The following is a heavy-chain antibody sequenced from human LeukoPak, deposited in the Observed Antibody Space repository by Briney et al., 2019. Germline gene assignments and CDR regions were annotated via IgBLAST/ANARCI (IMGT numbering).Heavy chain of an antibody. CDR3: ARAIRGSAVDTGDR. CDR2: IKNDGSEE. Sequence: PGGSLRLSCAASGFTFSRYWMRWVRQAPGKGLEGVANIKNDGSEEYYVDSVKGRFTISRDNARNSLYLQMNSLTGEDTAVYYCARAIRGSAVDTGDRWGQGTLVTVSS. D-gene: IGHD3-10*01. J-gene: IGHJ4*02. V-gene: IGHV3-7*01. CDR1: GFTFSRYW.